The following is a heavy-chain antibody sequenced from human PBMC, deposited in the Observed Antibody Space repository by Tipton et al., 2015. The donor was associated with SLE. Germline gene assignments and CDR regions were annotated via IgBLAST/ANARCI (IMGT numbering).Heavy chain of an antibody. CDR3: ARVRGMGSSGYGFDY. CDR1: GGSISSSSYY. J-gene: IGHJ4*02. V-gene: IGHV4-61*05. CDR2: IYYSGST. D-gene: IGHD3-22*01. Sequence: LRLSCTVSGGSISSSSYYWGWIRQPPGKGLEWIGYIYYSGSTNYNPSLKSRVTISVDTSKNQFSLKLSSVTAADTAVYYCARVRGMGSSGYGFDYWGQGTLVTVSS.